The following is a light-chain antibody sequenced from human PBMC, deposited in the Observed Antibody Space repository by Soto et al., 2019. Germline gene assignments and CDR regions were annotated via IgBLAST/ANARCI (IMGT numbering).Light chain of an antibody. J-gene: IGLJ3*02. CDR3: SSYAGSNLWV. V-gene: IGLV2-8*01. CDR1: SSDVGNYKY. Sequence: QSVLTQSPSASGSPGQSVTISCTGTSSDVGNYKYVSWYQQHPGKAPKLMIYEVSKRPSGVPDRFSGSKSGNTASLPVSVLQVEDEADYYCSSYAGSNLWVFGGGTKVTVL. CDR2: EVS.